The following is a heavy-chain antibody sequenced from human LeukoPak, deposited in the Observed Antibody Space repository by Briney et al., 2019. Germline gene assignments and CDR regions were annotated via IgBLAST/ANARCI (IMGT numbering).Heavy chain of an antibody. J-gene: IGHJ4*02. CDR2: ISSSSSYI. D-gene: IGHD2-15*01. CDR1: GFTFSSYS. V-gene: IGHV3-21*01. Sequence: GGSLRLSCAASGFTFSSYSMNWVRQAPGKGLEWVSSISSSSSYIYYADSVKGRFTISRDNAKNSLYLQMNSLRAEDTAVYYCARAGVVAATPNFDYWGQGTLVTVSS. CDR3: ARAGVVAATPNFDY.